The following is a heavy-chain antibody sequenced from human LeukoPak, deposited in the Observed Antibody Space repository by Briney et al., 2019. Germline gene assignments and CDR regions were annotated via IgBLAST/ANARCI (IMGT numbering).Heavy chain of an antibody. D-gene: IGHD1-26*01. CDR3: ARDAPLRGATKVLDY. V-gene: IGHV4-4*07. Sequence: SETLSLTCTVSGDSIRRFYWSWSRQPAGKGLEWIGRINSSGRTNYNPSLNSRVTMSADTSNNQFSLKLSSVTAADTAVYYCARDAPLRGATKVLDYWGQGTLVTVSS. CDR1: GDSIRRFY. J-gene: IGHJ4*02. CDR2: INSSGRT.